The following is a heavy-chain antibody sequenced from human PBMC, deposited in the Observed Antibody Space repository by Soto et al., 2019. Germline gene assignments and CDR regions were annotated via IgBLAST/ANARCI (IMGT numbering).Heavy chain of an antibody. D-gene: IGHD2-2*01. V-gene: IGHV3-23*01. CDR2: ISGSGGST. Sequence: GGSLRLSCAASGFTFSSYAMSWVRQAPGKGLEWVSAISGSGGSTYYADSVKGRFTISRDNSKNTLYLQMNSLRAEDTAVYYCAKGSQLLPILGYYMDVWGKGTTVTVSS. CDR1: GFTFSSYA. CDR3: AKGSQLLPILGYYMDV. J-gene: IGHJ6*03.